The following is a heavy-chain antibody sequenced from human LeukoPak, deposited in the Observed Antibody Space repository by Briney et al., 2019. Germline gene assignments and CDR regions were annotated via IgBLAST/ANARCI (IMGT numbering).Heavy chain of an antibody. CDR3: ARITMVRGRAYYYYGMDV. CDR1: GGSISSYY. Sequence: PSETLSLTCTVSGGSISSYYWSWIRQPPGKGLEWIGYIYYSGSTNYNPSLRSRVTISVDTSKNQFSLKLSSVTAADTAVYYCARITMVRGRAYYYYGMDVWGQGTTVTVSS. V-gene: IGHV4-59*01. J-gene: IGHJ6*02. CDR2: IYYSGST. D-gene: IGHD3-10*01.